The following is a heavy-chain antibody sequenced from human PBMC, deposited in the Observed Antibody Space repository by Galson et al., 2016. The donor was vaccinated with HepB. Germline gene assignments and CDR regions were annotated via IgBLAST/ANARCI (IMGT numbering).Heavy chain of an antibody. V-gene: IGHV3-21*01. CDR2: ITGSSTYI. J-gene: IGHJ5*02. CDR3: VRPQRDGGNAYPADL. Sequence: SLRLSCAASGFTFSTYNMNWVRQAPGKGLEWVSSITGSSTYIYYADSVKGRFTISRDNAENLVYLQMNSLRAEDTAVYYCVRPQRDGGNAYPADLWGQGTLVIVSS. CDR1: GFTFSTYN. D-gene: IGHD4-23*01.